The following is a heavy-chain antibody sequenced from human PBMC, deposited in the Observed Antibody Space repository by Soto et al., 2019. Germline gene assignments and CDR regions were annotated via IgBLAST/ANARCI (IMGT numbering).Heavy chain of an antibody. D-gene: IGHD2-2*02. CDR2: IYPGDSDT. V-gene: IGHV5-51*01. Sequence: GESLNISCKGSGYSFTSYWIGWVRQMPGKGLEWMGIIYPGDSDTRYSPSFQGQVTISADKSISTAYLQWSSLKASDTAMYYCARQGPTIVVVTAAIARKETYYYYGMDVWGQGTTVTVSS. J-gene: IGHJ6*02. CDR1: GYSFTSYW. CDR3: ARQGPTIVVVTAAIARKETYYYYGMDV.